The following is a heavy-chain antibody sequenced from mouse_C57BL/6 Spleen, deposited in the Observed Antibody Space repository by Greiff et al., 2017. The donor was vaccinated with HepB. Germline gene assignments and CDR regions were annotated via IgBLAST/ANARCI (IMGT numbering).Heavy chain of an antibody. D-gene: IGHD1-1*01. CDR2: IWSGGST. Sequence: VQLQQSGPGLVQPSQSLSITCTVSGFSLTSYGVHWVRQSPGKGLEWLGVIWSGGSTDYNAAFISRLSISKDNSKSQVFFKMNSLQADDIAIYYCARAGYYYGSSYGDYFDYWGQGTTLTVSS. CDR1: GFSLTSYG. J-gene: IGHJ2*01. V-gene: IGHV2-2*01. CDR3: ARAGYYYGSSYGDYFDY.